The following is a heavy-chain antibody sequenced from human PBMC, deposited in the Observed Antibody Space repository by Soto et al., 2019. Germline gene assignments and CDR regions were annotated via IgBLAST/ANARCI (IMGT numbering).Heavy chain of an antibody. J-gene: IGHJ4*02. D-gene: IGHD3-22*01. CDR2: INPSGGST. CDR1: GYTFTSYY. Sequence: ASVKFSCKASGYTFTSYYMHWVRQAPGQGLEWMGIINPSGGSTSYAQKFQGRVTMTRDTSTSTVYMELSSLRSEDTAVYYCARALGHYYDSSGHYYWGQGTLVTVSS. V-gene: IGHV1-46*01. CDR3: ARALGHYYDSSGHYY.